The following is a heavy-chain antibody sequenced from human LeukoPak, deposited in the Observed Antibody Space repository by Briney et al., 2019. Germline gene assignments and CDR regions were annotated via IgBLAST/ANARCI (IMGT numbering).Heavy chain of an antibody. Sequence: GGSLRLSCAASGFSFRNYAISWVRQAPGKGLECVSSISGSGGSTYSADSVKGRFTISRENSNNTLYLQMNSLRADDTAMYYCAKDSEATITPLSAFDIWGQGTMVTVSS. CDR2: ISGSGGST. D-gene: IGHD4-23*01. V-gene: IGHV3-23*01. CDR3: AKDSEATITPLSAFDI. J-gene: IGHJ3*02. CDR1: GFSFRNYA.